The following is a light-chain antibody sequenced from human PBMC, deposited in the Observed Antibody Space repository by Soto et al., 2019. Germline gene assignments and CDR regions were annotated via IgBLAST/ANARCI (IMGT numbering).Light chain of an antibody. V-gene: IGKV1-39*01. CDR1: QSISSY. Sequence: QLTQSPASLSTSLVETVTITFRASQSISSYLNWYQQKPGKAPNLLIYAAYNLQSGLPSRFSGSGSGTDFTLTISRLQPEEFATYCCQQSYSTPRNFGHGTKVDI. CDR2: AAY. CDR3: QQSYSTPRN. J-gene: IGKJ1*01.